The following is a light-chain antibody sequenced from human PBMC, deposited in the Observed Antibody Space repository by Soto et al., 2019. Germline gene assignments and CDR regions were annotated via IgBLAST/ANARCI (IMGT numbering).Light chain of an antibody. CDR2: GAS. V-gene: IGKV3-20*01. Sequence: EVVLTQSPGTLSLSPGQRATLSCRASQSVTSSYLAWYQQKPGQAPRLLIYGASIRATGIPDRFSGSGSVADFTLTISRLEPEDFALFYCQHFDSSSYTFGQGTKLEI. J-gene: IGKJ2*01. CDR3: QHFDSSSYT. CDR1: QSVTSSY.